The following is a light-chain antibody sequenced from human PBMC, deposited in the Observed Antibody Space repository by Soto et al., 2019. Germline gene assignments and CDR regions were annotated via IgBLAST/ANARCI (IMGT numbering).Light chain of an antibody. V-gene: IGKV3-11*01. Sequence: EVVLTQSPAILSLSPGERATLSCRASQSISRFVAWYQQKPGLAPRLLIYDTSNRATGIPARFSGSGSETDFTLTMTSLEPEDFAMYYCQQRAKWPRTFGPGTKVDIK. CDR1: QSISRF. CDR3: QQRAKWPRT. CDR2: DTS. J-gene: IGKJ3*01.